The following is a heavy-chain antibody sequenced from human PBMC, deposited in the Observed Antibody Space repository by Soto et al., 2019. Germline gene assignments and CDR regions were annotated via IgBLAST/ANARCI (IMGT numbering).Heavy chain of an antibody. CDR3: AKDKGIAVAAPNDAFDI. V-gene: IGHV3-9*01. CDR1: GFTFDDYA. Sequence: EVPLVESGGGLVQPGRSLRLSCAASGFTFDDYAMHWVRQAPGKGVEWVSGISWNSGSIGYADSVKGRFTISRDNAKNSLYLQMTSLRAEDTALYYCAKDKGIAVAAPNDAFDIWGQGTMVTVSS. D-gene: IGHD6-19*01. J-gene: IGHJ3*02. CDR2: ISWNSGSI.